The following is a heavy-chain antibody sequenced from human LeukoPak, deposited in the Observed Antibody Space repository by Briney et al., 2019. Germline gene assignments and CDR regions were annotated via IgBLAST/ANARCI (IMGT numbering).Heavy chain of an antibody. Sequence: KPGGSLRLSCAASGFTFSSYSMNWVRQAPGKGLEWVSSISSSSSYIYYADSVKGRFTISRDNAKNSLYLQMNSLRAEDTAVYYCARLRFGSIAAAGTRFGYMGVWGKGTTVTVSS. CDR1: GFTFSSYS. D-gene: IGHD6-13*01. V-gene: IGHV3-21*01. J-gene: IGHJ6*03. CDR2: ISSSSSYI. CDR3: ARLRFGSIAAAGTRFGYMGV.